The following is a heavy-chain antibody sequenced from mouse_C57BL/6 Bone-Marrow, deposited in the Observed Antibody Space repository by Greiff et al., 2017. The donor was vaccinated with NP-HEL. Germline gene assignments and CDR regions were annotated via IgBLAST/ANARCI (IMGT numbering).Heavy chain of an antibody. J-gene: IGHJ1*03. CDR2: IDPETGGT. V-gene: IGHV1-15*01. CDR3: TRSGLLRYFDV. CDR1: GYTFTDYE. Sequence: VQLVESGAELVRPGASVTLSCKASGYTFTDYEMHWVKQTPVHGLEWIGAIDPETGGTAYNQKFKGKAILTADKSSSTAYMELRSLTSEDSAVYYCTRSGLLRYFDVWGTGTTVTVSS. D-gene: IGHD1-1*01.